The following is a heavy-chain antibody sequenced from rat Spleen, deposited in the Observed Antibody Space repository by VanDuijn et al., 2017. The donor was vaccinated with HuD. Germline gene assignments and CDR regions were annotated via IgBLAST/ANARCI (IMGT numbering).Heavy chain of an antibody. V-gene: IGHV5-31*01. CDR1: GFTFNKYW. J-gene: IGHJ2*01. CDR3: TGPFDY. Sequence: VQLVESGGGLVQPGKSLKISCVASGFTFNKYWMTWIRQAPGKGLEWVASITNAAGSTYYPDSVQGRFTISRDNAKSTLYLQMNSLRSEDTATYYCTGPFDYWGQGVMVTVSS. CDR2: ITNAAGST.